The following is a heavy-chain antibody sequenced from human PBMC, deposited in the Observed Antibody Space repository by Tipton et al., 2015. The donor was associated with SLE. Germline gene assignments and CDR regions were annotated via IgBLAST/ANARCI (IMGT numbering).Heavy chain of an antibody. D-gene: IGHD3-22*01. CDR1: GFSFSRYA. CDR2: ISYDGVEK. Sequence: RSLRLSCAASGFSFSRYAIHWVRQAPGKGLEWVGVISYDGVEKHYADSMKGRFTISRDNSKNTLYLQMNTLRDEDTAVYYCARGDYYDSSGDYHDAFDIWGQGTMVTVSS. V-gene: IGHV3-30*04. J-gene: IGHJ3*02. CDR3: ARGDYYDSSGDYHDAFDI.